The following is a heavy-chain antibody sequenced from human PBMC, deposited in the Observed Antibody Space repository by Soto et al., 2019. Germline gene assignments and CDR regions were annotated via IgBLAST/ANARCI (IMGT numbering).Heavy chain of an antibody. CDR3: ARHESLSAGAHYDILTGYYRGAFDI. Sequence: QLQLQESGPGLVKPSETLSLTCTVSGGSISSSSYYWGWIRQPPGKGLEWIGSIYYSGSTYYNPSLKTRVNRSVDTSKNQFSLKLSSVTAADTAVYYCARHESLSAGAHYDILTGYYRGAFDIWGQGTMVTVSS. CDR1: GGSISSSSYY. D-gene: IGHD3-9*01. V-gene: IGHV4-39*01. CDR2: IYYSGST. J-gene: IGHJ3*02.